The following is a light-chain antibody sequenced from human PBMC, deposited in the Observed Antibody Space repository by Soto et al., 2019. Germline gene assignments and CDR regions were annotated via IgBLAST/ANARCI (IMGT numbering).Light chain of an antibody. CDR2: EVS. J-gene: IGLJ2*01. V-gene: IGLV2-14*01. CDR1: SSDVGGYNY. Sequence: QSALTQPASVSGSPGQSITISCTGTSSDVGGYNYISWYQQHPGRPPKLMIYEVSNRPSGVSNRFSGSKSGNTASLTISGLQAEDEADYYCSSYRSSSIVIFGGGTKVTVL. CDR3: SSYRSSSIVI.